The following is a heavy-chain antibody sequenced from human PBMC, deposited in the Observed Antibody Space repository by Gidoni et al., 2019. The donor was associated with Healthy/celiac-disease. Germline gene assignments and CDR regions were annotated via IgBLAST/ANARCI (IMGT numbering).Heavy chain of an antibody. CDR1: GGSTSSYY. V-gene: IGHV4-59*01. Sequence: QVQLQESGTGLVKPSETLSLTCTVSGGSTSSYYWSWIRQPPGKGLGWIGYIYSSGSTNYHPSLKSRVTISVDTPKNQFSLTLSSLTAADTAVYYCARADYYDSSGYYSLFFGYFDLWGRGTLVTVSS. CDR2: IYSSGST. CDR3: ARADYYDSSGYYSLFFGYFDL. D-gene: IGHD3-22*01. J-gene: IGHJ2*01.